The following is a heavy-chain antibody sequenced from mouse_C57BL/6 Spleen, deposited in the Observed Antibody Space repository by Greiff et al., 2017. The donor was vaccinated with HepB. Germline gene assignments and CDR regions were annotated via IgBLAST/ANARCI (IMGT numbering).Heavy chain of an antibody. CDR2: IRNKANNHAT. CDR1: GFTFSDAW. CDR3: TGPLTSHFDY. V-gene: IGHV6-6*01. D-gene: IGHD5-1*01. J-gene: IGHJ2*01. Sequence: EVQLVESGGGLVQPGGSMKLSCAASGFTFSDAWMDWVRQSPEKGLEWVAEIRNKANNHATYYAESVKGRFTISRDDSKSSVYLQMNSLRAEDTGIYYCTGPLTSHFDYWGQGTTLTVSS.